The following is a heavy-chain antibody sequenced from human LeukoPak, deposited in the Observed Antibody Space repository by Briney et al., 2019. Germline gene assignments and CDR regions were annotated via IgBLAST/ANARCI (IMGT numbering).Heavy chain of an antibody. V-gene: IGHV3-48*02. CDR1: GFTFSSFS. Sequence: GGSLRLSCVASGFTFSSFSMSWVRQAPGKGLEWVSYISSSSSTIYYADSVKGRFTISRDNAKNSLYLQMNSLRDEDTAVYYCASSQNYYDSSGSFDYWGQGTLVTVSS. J-gene: IGHJ4*02. D-gene: IGHD3-22*01. CDR2: ISSSSSTI. CDR3: ASSQNYYDSSGSFDY.